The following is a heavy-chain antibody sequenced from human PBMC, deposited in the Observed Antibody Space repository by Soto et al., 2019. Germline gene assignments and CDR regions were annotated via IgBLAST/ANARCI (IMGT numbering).Heavy chain of an antibody. CDR3: ARGATHGSSWYFWFDP. J-gene: IGHJ5*02. Sequence: ASVKVSCKASGGTFSTYSINWVRQAPGQGLEWMGGIIPLFGTTNYAQKFKGRVTITADESTSTAYMELSSLRADDAAVYYCARGATHGSSWYFWFDPWGQGTLVTVSS. D-gene: IGHD6-13*01. CDR1: GGTFSTYS. CDR2: IIPLFGTT. V-gene: IGHV1-69*13.